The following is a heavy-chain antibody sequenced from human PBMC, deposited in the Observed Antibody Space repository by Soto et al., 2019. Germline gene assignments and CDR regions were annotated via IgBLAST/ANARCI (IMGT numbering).Heavy chain of an antibody. J-gene: IGHJ4*02. CDR2: IIPLFGST. V-gene: IGHV1-69*12. CDR3: ARDLGTGYDAGDY. CDR1: GDIFSGYS. D-gene: IGHD5-12*01. Sequence: QVQLVQSGAEVKKPGSSVKVSCTASGDIFSGYSISWVRQAPGQGLEWMGGIIPLFGSTNYAPKFQGKVTITADQSTNTGYMALSSIKSEDTAVSYCARDLGTGYDAGDYWGQGTLVTVSS.